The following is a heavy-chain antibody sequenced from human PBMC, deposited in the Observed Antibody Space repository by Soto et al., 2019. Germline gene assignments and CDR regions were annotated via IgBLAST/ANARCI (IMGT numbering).Heavy chain of an antibody. Sequence: QAQLMQSGAKVKKPGSLVKVSCKASGGTFSGYAINWVRQAPGQGLEWMGGIIPLLGITDYGQKFQGRITIVADESTGTAYMDLRGLRSEDTAVYYCARDPRSITGTTSSEDFQHWGQGTLVSVSS. V-gene: IGHV1-69*01. CDR3: ARDPRSITGTTSSEDFQH. J-gene: IGHJ1*01. CDR2: IIPLLGIT. D-gene: IGHD1-20*01. CDR1: GGTFSGYA.